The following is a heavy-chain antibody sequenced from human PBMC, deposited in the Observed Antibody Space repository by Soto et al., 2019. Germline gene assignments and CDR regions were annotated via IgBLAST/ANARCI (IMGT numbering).Heavy chain of an antibody. J-gene: IGHJ4*02. Sequence: QVQLVQSGAEVRKPGASVKVSCEASGYTFTSYDIYWVRQATGQGLEWMGWMNPNTGNSGYAQKFTGRVTMTSDTSISTAHMELSSLRSEDTAVYYCARRAETNGWNGFGADKYYFDFWGQGTLVTVSS. CDR1: GYTFTSYD. CDR3: ARRAETNGWNGFGADKYYFDF. D-gene: IGHD1-1*01. CDR2: MNPNTGNS. V-gene: IGHV1-8*01.